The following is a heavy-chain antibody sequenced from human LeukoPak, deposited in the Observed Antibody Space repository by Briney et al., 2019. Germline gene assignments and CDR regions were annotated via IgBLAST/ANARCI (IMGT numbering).Heavy chain of an antibody. D-gene: IGHD5/OR15-5a*01. CDR3: AKGGLRLLWDDAFDY. Sequence: GGSLRLSCAASGFTFSSYEMNWVRQAPGKGLEWVSYISSSGSTIYYADSVKGRFTISRDNAKNSLYLQMNSLRAEDTAVYYCAKGGLRLLWDDAFDYWGQGTLVTVSS. V-gene: IGHV3-48*03. J-gene: IGHJ4*02. CDR2: ISSSGSTI. CDR1: GFTFSSYE.